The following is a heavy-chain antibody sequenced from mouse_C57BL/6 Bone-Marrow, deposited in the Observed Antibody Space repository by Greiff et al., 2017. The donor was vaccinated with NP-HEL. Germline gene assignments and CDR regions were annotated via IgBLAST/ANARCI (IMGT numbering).Heavy chain of an antibody. CDR1: GYTFTDYN. CDR3: ARAGYYGSTRYYAMDY. Sequence: VHVKQSGPELVKPGASVKMSCKASGYTFTDYNMHWVKQSHGKSLEWIGYINPNNGGTSYNQKFKGKATLTVNKSSSTAYMELRSLTSEDSAVYYCARAGYYGSTRYYAMDYWGQGTSVTVSS. D-gene: IGHD1-1*01. CDR2: INPNNGGT. V-gene: IGHV1-22*01. J-gene: IGHJ4*01.